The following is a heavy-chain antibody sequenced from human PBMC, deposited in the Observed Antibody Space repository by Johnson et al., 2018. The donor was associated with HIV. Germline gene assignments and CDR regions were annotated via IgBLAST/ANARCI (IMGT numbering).Heavy chain of an antibody. V-gene: IGHV3-30*04. Sequence: QVQLVESGGGVVQPGRSLRLSCAASGFTFSSHPMHWVRQAPGKGLAWVAVISYDGSNKYYADSVKGQFTISRDNSKNTLYLQMNSLRAEDTAVYYCARDQGNYYDSSGKPKRAFDIWCQGTMVTVSS. D-gene: IGHD3-22*01. CDR1: GFTFSSHP. CDR3: ARDQGNYYDSSGKPKRAFDI. J-gene: IGHJ3*02. CDR2: ISYDGSNK.